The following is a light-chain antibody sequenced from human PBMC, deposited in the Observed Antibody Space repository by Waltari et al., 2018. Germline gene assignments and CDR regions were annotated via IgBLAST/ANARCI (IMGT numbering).Light chain of an antibody. CDR2: VNSDGSH. J-gene: IGLJ3*02. CDR3: QTGGHGTWV. Sequence: QLVLTQSPSASASLGASVTLTCTLRSGHSSTVIAWHQQQPLKGPRYLMKVNSDGSHSKGDDIPDRFSGSSSGAERYLTISSLQSEDEADYYCQTGGHGTWVFGGGTKLTVL. CDR1: SGHSSTV. V-gene: IGLV4-69*01.